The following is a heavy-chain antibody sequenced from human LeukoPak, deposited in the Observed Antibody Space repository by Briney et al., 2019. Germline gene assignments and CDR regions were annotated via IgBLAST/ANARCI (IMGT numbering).Heavy chain of an antibody. J-gene: IGHJ4*02. Sequence: PSETLSLTCAVYGGSFSGYYWSWIRQPPGKGLEWIGEINHSGSTNYNPSLKSRVTISVDTSKNQFSLKLSSVTAADTAVYYCARRAVAGAAAIDYWGQGTLVTVSS. CDR3: ARRAVAGAAAIDY. CDR2: INHSGST. D-gene: IGHD6-19*01. V-gene: IGHV4-34*01. CDR1: GGSFSGYY.